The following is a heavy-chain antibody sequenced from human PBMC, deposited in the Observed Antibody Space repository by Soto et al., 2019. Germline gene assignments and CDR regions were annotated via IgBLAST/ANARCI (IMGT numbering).Heavy chain of an antibody. CDR1: GFTFSNYE. CDR3: AKRGPGSDYYYGLDV. V-gene: IGHV3-48*03. CDR2: ISSSGSTT. D-gene: IGHD2-15*01. J-gene: IGHJ6*02. Sequence: EVQLVESGGGLVQPGGSLRLSCAASGFTFSNYEMNWVRQAPGKGLEWVSYISSSGSTTYYSDSVKGRFTISRDNAKNSLHLQMNSLRAEDTAVYYCAKRGPGSDYYYGLDVWGQGTTVTVSS.